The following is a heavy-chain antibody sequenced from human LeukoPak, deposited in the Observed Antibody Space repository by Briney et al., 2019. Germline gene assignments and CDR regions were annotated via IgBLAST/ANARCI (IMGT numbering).Heavy chain of an antibody. CDR3: ARDSGYDPLNYYGMDV. D-gene: IGHD5-12*01. V-gene: IGHV1-69*04. Sequence: SVKVSCKASGGTLSSYAISWVRQAPGQGLEWMGRIIPILGIANYAQKFQGRVTITADKSTSTAYMELSSLRSEDTAVYYCARDSGYDPLNYYGMDVWGQGTTVTVSS. CDR2: IIPILGIA. CDR1: GGTLSSYA. J-gene: IGHJ6*02.